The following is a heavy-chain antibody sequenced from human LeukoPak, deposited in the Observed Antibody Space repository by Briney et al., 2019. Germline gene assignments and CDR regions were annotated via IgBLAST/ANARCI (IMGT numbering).Heavy chain of an antibody. Sequence: PGGSLRLSCAASGFTVSTNYVSWVRQAPGKGLEFVSVIYSSGSTHYADSVKGRFTISRDNSKNMLFLQMNNLRVEDTAVYYCTREEGPLDYWGQGTLVTVSS. CDR2: IYSSGST. V-gene: IGHV3-66*01. CDR1: GFTVSTNY. CDR3: TREEGPLDY. J-gene: IGHJ4*02.